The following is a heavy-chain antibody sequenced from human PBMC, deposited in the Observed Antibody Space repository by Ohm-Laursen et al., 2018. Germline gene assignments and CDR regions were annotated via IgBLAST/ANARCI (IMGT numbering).Heavy chain of an antibody. D-gene: IGHD6-13*01. Sequence: SQTLSLTCTVSGGSISIGGYYWIWIRQHPGKGLEWIGYIYYSGSTYYNPSLKSRVTISVDTSKNQFSLKRSSVTAAVPAVYSCERNGRVAARGGVFFDYWGQGTLVTVYS. CDR3: ERNGRVAARGGVFFDY. CDR1: GGSISIGGYY. J-gene: IGHJ4*02. V-gene: IGHV4-31*03. CDR2: IYYSGST.